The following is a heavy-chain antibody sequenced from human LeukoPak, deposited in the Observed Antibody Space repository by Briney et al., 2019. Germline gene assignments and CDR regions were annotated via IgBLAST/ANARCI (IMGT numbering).Heavy chain of an antibody. CDR3: ARAHWNYLGDY. D-gene: IGHD1-7*01. V-gene: IGHV3-74*01. Sequence: GGSLRLSCAASGFTFSSYWLHWVRQAPGKGLVWVSRINSDGSSTSYADSVKGRFTISRDNAKNTLYLQMNSLRAEDTAVYYCARAHWNYLGDYWGQGTLVTVSS. J-gene: IGHJ4*02. CDR1: GFTFSSYW. CDR2: INSDGSST.